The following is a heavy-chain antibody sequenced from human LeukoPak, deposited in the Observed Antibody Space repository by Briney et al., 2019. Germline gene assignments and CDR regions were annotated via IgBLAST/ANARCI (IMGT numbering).Heavy chain of an antibody. Sequence: SETLSLTCTVSGGSISSGGYYWSWIRQPPGKGLEWIGYIYYSGSTYYNPSLKSRVTISVDTSKNQFSLKLSSVTAADTAVYYCARVEFPYCSGGSCHHDAFDIWGQGTMVTVSS. D-gene: IGHD2-15*01. J-gene: IGHJ3*02. V-gene: IGHV4-30-4*08. CDR3: ARVEFPYCSGGSCHHDAFDI. CDR1: GGSISSGGYY. CDR2: IYYSGST.